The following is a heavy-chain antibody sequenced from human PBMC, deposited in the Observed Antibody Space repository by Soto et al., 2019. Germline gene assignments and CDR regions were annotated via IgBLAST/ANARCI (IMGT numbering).Heavy chain of an antibody. CDR2: ISGYNGNT. V-gene: IGHV1-18*01. CDR1: GDSFTNFG. J-gene: IGHJ3*02. D-gene: IGHD4-4*01. Sequence: SVKVSCEASGDSFTNFGISCVRQAPGQGLEWMGWISGYNGNTNYAQNVQGRVTMTTDTSTSTAYMELRSLRSDDTAVYYCASSVELATVSSFDIWGQGTMVTVSS. CDR3: ASSVELATVSSFDI.